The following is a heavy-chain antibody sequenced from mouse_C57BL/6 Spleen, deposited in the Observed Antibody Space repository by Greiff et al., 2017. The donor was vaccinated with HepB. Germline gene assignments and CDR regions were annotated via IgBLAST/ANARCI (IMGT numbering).Heavy chain of an antibody. CDR2: IDPEDGET. V-gene: IGHV14-2*01. D-gene: IGHD2-3*01. CDR1: GFNIKDYY. CDR3: ARGIYDGYYGAY. J-gene: IGHJ3*01. Sequence: EVKLMESGAELVKPGASVKLSCTASGFNIKDYYMHWVKQRPEQGLEWIGRIDPEDGETKYAPKFQGKATITADTSSNTAYLQLSSLTSEDTAVYYGARGIYDGYYGAYWGQGTLVTVSA.